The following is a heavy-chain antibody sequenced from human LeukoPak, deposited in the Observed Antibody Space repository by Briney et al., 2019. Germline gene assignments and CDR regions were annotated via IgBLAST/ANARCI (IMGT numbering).Heavy chain of an antibody. CDR3: ARDGAYCSSTSCYNWFDP. Sequence: SETLSLTCTVSGDSLCRGSDYGPWVRRPAGRGLEWNVRIYSHGSTNYNPSLKSRVTISVDTSKNQFSLTLSSVTAADTAVYYCARDGAYCSSTSCYNWFDPWGQGTLVTVSS. CDR2: IYSHGST. D-gene: IGHD2-2*01. CDR1: GDSLCRGSDY. V-gene: IGHV4-61*02. J-gene: IGHJ5*02.